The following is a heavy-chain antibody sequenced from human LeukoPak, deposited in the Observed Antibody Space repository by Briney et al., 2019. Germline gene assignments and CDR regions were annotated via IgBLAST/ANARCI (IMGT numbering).Heavy chain of an antibody. D-gene: IGHD3-3*01. Sequence: GGSLRLSCAASGFTVSSNYMSWVRQAPGKGLEWVSVIYSGGSTYYADSVKGRFTISRDNSKNTLYLQMNSLRAEDTAVYYCARGWNTGLRFLEWSYHPGGYYFDYWGQGTLVTVSS. CDR3: ARGWNTGLRFLEWSYHPGGYYFDY. CDR1: GFTVSSNY. J-gene: IGHJ4*02. V-gene: IGHV3-53*01. CDR2: IYSGGST.